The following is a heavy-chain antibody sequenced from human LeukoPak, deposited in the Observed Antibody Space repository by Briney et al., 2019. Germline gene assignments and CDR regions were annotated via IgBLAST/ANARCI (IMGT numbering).Heavy chain of an antibody. D-gene: IGHD3-3*01. V-gene: IGHV4-39*07. J-gene: IGHJ6*03. CDR1: GGSISSSSYY. CDR3: AREAPFWSGPAYYYMDV. Sequence: SETLSLTCTVSGGSISSSSYYWGWIRQPPGKGLEWIGSIYYSGSTYYNPSLKSRVTISVDTSKNQFSLKLSSVTAADTAVYYCAREAPFWSGPAYYYMDVWGKGTTVTVSS. CDR2: IYYSGST.